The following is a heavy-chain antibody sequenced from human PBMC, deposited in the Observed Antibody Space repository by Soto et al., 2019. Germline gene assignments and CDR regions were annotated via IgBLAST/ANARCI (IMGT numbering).Heavy chain of an antibody. Sequence: SSETLSLTCAVSGGSISSGGYSWSWIRQPPGKGLEWIGYIYHSGSTYYNPSLKSRVTISVDRSKNQFSLKLSSVTAADTAVYYCARQGWGGNAFDIWGQGTMVTVSS. V-gene: IGHV4-30-2*01. CDR2: IYHSGST. CDR1: GGSISSGGYS. D-gene: IGHD1-26*01. CDR3: ARQGWGGNAFDI. J-gene: IGHJ3*02.